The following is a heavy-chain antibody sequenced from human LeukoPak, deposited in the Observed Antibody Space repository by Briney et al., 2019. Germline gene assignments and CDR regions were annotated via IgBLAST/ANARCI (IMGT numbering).Heavy chain of an antibody. CDR2: ISGSGGST. CDR3: AKGRAGINY. V-gene: IGHV3-23*01. J-gene: IGHJ4*02. Sequence: PGGSLRLSCAASGFTFSSHAMSWVRQAPGKGLEWVSGISGSGGSTYYADSVKGRFTISRDNSKNTLYVQMNSLRAEDTAVYYCAKGRAGINYWGQGTLVIVSS. D-gene: IGHD6-19*01. CDR1: GFTFSSHA.